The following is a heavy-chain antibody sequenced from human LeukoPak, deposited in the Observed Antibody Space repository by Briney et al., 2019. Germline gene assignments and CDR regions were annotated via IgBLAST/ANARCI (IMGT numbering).Heavy chain of an antibody. CDR1: GFTVSSNY. V-gene: IGHV3-53*01. Sequence: PGGSLRLSCAASGFTVSSNYMAWVRQPPAKGLEWVSILYSAGFTYYADSVKGRFTISRDNSKNTVYLQMHSLRAEDTAVYYYARELPFEDWGQGSLVTVSS. CDR3: ARELPFED. CDR2: LYSAGFT. D-gene: IGHD2-15*01. J-gene: IGHJ4*02.